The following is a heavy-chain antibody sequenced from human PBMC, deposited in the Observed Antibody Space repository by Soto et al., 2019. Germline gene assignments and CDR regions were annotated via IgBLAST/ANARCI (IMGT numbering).Heavy chain of an antibody. CDR2: ISGSGRTT. Sequence: EVQLLESGGGLVQPGGSLRLSCAASGFTFGSYAMNWLRQAPGRGLECVSFISGSGRTTYYADSVKGRFTVSRDSLAGTLYLQMNSLRAEDTALYYCAKGRGQNWNFDYWGQGTLVTVSP. V-gene: IGHV3-23*01. J-gene: IGHJ4*02. CDR3: AKGRGQNWNFDY. CDR1: GFTFGSYA. D-gene: IGHD1-1*01.